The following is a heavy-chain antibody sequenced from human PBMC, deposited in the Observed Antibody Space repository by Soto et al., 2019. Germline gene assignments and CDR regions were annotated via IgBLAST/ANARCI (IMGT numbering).Heavy chain of an antibody. CDR3: ARDRGLAATSPFDY. CDR2: IIPIFGTA. V-gene: IGHV1-69*12. Sequence: QVQLVQSGAEVKKPGSSVKVSCKASGGTFSSYAISWVRQAPGQGLEWMGGIIPIFGTANYAQKFQGRVTXXAXEXXSTAYMELSSLRSEDTAVYYCARDRGLAATSPFDYWGQGTLVTVSS. J-gene: IGHJ4*02. D-gene: IGHD2-15*01. CDR1: GGTFSSYA.